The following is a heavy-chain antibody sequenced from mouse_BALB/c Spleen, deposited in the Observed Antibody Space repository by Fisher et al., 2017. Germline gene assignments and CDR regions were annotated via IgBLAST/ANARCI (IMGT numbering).Heavy chain of an antibody. Sequence: KFKGKATMTVDKSSSTAYMQLSSLTSEDTAVYYCARSGYGRPYAMDYWGQGTSVTVS. CDR3: ARSGYGRPYAMDY. V-gene: IGHV1-64*01. J-gene: IGHJ4*01. D-gene: IGHD1-1*01.